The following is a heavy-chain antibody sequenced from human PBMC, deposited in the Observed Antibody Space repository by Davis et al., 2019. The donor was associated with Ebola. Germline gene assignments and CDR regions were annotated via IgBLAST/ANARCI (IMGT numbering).Heavy chain of an antibody. CDR1: GGTFSSYA. V-gene: IGHV1-69*06. CDR3: ARDEWLVRGNFDY. CDR2: IIPIFGTA. Sequence: SVKVSCKASGGTFSSYAISWVRQAPGQGLEWMGGIIPIFGTANYAQKFQGRVTITADKSTSTAYMELSSLRSEDTAVYYCARDEWLVRGNFDYWGQGTLVTVSS. D-gene: IGHD6-19*01. J-gene: IGHJ4*02.